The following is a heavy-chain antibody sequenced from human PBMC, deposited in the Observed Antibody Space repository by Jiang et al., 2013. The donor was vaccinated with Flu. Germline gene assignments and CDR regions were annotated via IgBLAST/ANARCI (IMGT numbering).Heavy chain of an antibody. V-gene: IGHV4-39*01. D-gene: IGHD3-10*01. Sequence: GPGLVKPSETLSLTCSVSGGSISSNNYYWGWIRQPPGKGLEWIGTIYYNGITYYSPSFKSRVTVSLDMPKNQFSLKMTSVTAADTAAYYCASTPAGGSGSYPFDIWGQGTMVTVSS. CDR2: IYYNGIT. J-gene: IGHJ3*02. CDR1: GGSISSNNYY. CDR3: ASTPAGGSGSYPFDI.